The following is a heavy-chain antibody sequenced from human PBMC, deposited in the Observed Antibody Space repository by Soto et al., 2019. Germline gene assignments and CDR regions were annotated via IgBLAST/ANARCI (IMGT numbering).Heavy chain of an antibody. CDR2: IYYSGST. CDR3: ASSALEYSSPASWFDP. D-gene: IGHD6-6*01. V-gene: IGHV4-39*01. CDR1: GGSISSSSYY. Sequence: ETLSLTCTVSGGSISSSSYYWGWIRQPPGKGLEWIGSIYYSGSTYYNPSLKSRVTISVDTSKNQFSLKLSSVTAADTAVYYCASSALEYSSPASWFDPWGQGTLVTVSS. J-gene: IGHJ5*02.